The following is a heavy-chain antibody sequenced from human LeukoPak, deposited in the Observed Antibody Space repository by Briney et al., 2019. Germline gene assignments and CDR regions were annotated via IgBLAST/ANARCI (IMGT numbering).Heavy chain of an antibody. CDR2: IKSKTDGGTT. Sequence: KPGGSLRLSCAASGFTFSSYSMNWVRQAPGKGLEWVGRIKSKTDGGTTDYAAPVKGRFTISRDDSKNTLYLQMNSLKTEDTAVYYCTTAPRVVAASKEIYYGMDVWGQGTTVTVSS. J-gene: IGHJ6*02. D-gene: IGHD2-15*01. V-gene: IGHV3-15*01. CDR3: TTAPRVVAASKEIYYGMDV. CDR1: GFTFSSYS.